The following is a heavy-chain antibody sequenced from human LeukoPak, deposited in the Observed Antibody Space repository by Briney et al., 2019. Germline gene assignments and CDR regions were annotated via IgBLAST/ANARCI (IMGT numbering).Heavy chain of an antibody. Sequence: SETLSLTCAVYGGSLSGYYWSGIRQPPGKGLEWIGEINHSGSTNYNPSLKSRVTISVDTSKNQFSLKLSTVTAADTAVYYCARSPDVGAYSNYLRFYNWFDPWGQGTLVTVSS. CDR2: INHSGST. CDR3: ARSPDVGAYSNYLRFYNWFDP. D-gene: IGHD4-11*01. CDR1: GGSLSGYY. J-gene: IGHJ5*02. V-gene: IGHV4-34*01.